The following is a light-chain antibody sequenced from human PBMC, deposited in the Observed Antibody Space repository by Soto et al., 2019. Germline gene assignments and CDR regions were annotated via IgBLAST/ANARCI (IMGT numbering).Light chain of an antibody. J-gene: IGKJ1*01. V-gene: IGKV1-39*01. Sequence: DIQMTQSPSSLSASVGDRVTITCRASQSVTTYLHWYQQKAGEAPKLLIYAISNLQSGVSSRFSGSGSGTDFSLTINTLQHEDFATYSCQQGYSTPWTLGQGTKVDIK. CDR1: QSVTTY. CDR2: AIS. CDR3: QQGYSTPWT.